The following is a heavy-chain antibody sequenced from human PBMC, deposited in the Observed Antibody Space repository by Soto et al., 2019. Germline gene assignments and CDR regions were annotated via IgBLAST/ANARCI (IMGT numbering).Heavy chain of an antibody. D-gene: IGHD2-8*02. CDR2: INHSGST. Sequence: SETLPLTCAVSGGSFSGYYWTWFRQPPGTGLEWIGEINHSGSTNYNPSLKSRVTISVDTSKNQFSLKLTSVTAADTAVYYCARDKLTGLFDYWGQGTLVTVSS. CDR3: ARDKLTGLFDY. J-gene: IGHJ4*02. V-gene: IGHV4-34*01. CDR1: GGSFSGYY.